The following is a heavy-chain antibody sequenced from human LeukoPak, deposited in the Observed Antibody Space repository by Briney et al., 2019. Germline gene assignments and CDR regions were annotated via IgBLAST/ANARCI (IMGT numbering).Heavy chain of an antibody. CDR1: GFTFSSYG. CDR2: IWYDGSNK. J-gene: IGHJ6*02. V-gene: IGHV3-33*01. CDR3: ARVRPPKLVGVSAQRYYYGMDV. D-gene: IGHD2-8*01. Sequence: GGSLRLSCAASGFTFSSYGMHWVRQAPGKGLEWVAVIWYDGSNKYYSDSVKGRFTISRDNSKNTLYLQMNSLRAEDTAVYYCARVRPPKLVGVSAQRYYYGMDVWGQGTTVTVSS.